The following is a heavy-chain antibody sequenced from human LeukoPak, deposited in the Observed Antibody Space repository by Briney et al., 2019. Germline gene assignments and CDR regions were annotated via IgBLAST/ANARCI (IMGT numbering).Heavy chain of an antibody. D-gene: IGHD2-2*01. Sequence: GGSLRLSCAVSGLTFSSYAMSWVRQAPGKGLEWVSAISGSGGSTYYADSVKGRFTISRDNSKNTLYLQMNSLRAEDTAVYYCAKLGGLYCSSTSCFDYWGQGTLVTVSS. CDR2: ISGSGGST. CDR1: GLTFSSYA. J-gene: IGHJ4*02. CDR3: AKLGGLYCSSTSCFDY. V-gene: IGHV3-23*01.